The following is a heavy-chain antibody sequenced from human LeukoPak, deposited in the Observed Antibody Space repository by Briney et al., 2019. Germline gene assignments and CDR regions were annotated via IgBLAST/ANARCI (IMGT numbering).Heavy chain of an antibody. CDR3: AVYVWGSYRELAFDY. V-gene: IGHV1-46*01. Sequence: GASVKVSCKVSGYTLTELSMHWVRQAPGQGLEWMGIINPSGGSTSYAQKFQGRVTMTRDTSTSTVYMELSSLRSEDTAVYYCAVYVWGSYRELAFDYWGQGTLVTVSS. D-gene: IGHD3-16*01. CDR2: INPSGGST. J-gene: IGHJ4*02. CDR1: GYTLTELS.